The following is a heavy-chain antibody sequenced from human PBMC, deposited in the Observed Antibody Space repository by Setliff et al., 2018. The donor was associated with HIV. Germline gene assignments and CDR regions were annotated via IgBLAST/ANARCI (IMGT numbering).Heavy chain of an antibody. V-gene: IGHV4-61*02. J-gene: IGHJ6*03. CDR3: ARGVIETDYDYVDIYYYNYMDV. CDR2: IYTSGST. Sequence: SETLSLTCTVSGGSISSGIYYWSWIRQPAGKGLEWIGRIYTSGSTKYNPSLESRVTISVDTSKKHFSLRLTSVTAADTSVYFCARGVIETDYDYVDIYYYNYMDVWGKGTTVTVSS. CDR1: GGSISSGIYY. D-gene: IGHD5-12*01.